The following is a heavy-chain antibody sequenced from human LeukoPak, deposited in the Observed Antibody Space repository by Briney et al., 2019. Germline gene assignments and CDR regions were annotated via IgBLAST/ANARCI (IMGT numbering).Heavy chain of an antibody. V-gene: IGHV4-39*01. Sequence: GSLRLSCTASGFTFSDHYMDWVRQPPGKGLEWIGSIFYSGSTYYNPSLKSRVTISVDTSNNQFSVKLNSVTAADTAVYYCARQESSNWDWGQGTLVTVSS. CDR2: IFYSGST. J-gene: IGHJ4*02. D-gene: IGHD4-11*01. CDR1: GFTFSDHY. CDR3: ARQESSNWD.